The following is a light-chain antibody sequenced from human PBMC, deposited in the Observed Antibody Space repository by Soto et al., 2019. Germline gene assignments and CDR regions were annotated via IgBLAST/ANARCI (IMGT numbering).Light chain of an antibody. CDR1: QSVSSTS. V-gene: IGKV3-20*01. CDR3: QQYGSSSWT. CDR2: GTS. J-gene: IGKJ1*01. Sequence: EIVLTQSPGTLSLSPGERATLSCRASQSVSSTSLAWYQQKPGQAPRLLIYGTSSRATGIPDRFSGSGSGTDFTLTISRLEPEDSAVYYCQQYGSSSWTFGQGTKVDIK.